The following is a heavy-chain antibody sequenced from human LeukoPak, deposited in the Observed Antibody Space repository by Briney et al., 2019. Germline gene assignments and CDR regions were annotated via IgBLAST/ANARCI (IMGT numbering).Heavy chain of an antibody. CDR1: GGSISSYY. CDR2: IYYSGST. V-gene: IGHV4-59*01. CDR3: ARGSRYCSSTSCYYFDY. D-gene: IGHD2-2*01. Sequence: KTSETLSLTCTVSGGSISSYYWSWIRQPPGKGLGWIGYIYYSGSTNYNPSLKSRVTISVDTSKNQFSLKLSSVTAADTAVYYCARGSRYCSSTSCYYFDYWGQGTLVTVSS. J-gene: IGHJ4*02.